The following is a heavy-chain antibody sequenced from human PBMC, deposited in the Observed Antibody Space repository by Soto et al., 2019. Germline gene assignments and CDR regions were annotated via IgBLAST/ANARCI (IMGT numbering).Heavy chain of an antibody. CDR1: GGSISSGDYY. D-gene: IGHD3-22*01. Sequence: QVQLQESGPGLVKPSQTLSLTCTVSGGSISSGDYYWSWIRQPPGKGLEWIGYIYYSGSTYYNPSLKSRVTISVDTSKNQFSLQLSSVTAAVTAVYYCARVNMIVVVLDYWGQGTLVTVSS. V-gene: IGHV4-30-4*01. J-gene: IGHJ4*02. CDR2: IYYSGST. CDR3: ARVNMIVVVLDY.